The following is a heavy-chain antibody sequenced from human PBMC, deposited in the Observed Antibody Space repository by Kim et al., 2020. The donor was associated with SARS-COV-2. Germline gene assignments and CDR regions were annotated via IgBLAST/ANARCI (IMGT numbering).Heavy chain of an antibody. CDR1: GFTFSSYA. CDR2: ISYDGSNK. J-gene: IGHJ6*02. Sequence: GGSLRLSCAASGFTFSSYAMHWVRQAPGKGLEWVAVISYDGSNKYYADSVKGRFTISRDNSKNTLYLQMNSLRAEDTAVYYCARDAVAYGMDVWGQGTTVTVSS. D-gene: IGHD6-19*01. V-gene: IGHV3-30*04. CDR3: ARDAVAYGMDV.